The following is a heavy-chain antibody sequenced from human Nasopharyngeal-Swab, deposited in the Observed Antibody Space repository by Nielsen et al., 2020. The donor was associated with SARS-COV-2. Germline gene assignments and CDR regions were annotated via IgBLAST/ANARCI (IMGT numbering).Heavy chain of an antibody. CDR2: IYTSGST. V-gene: IGHV4-4*07. D-gene: IGHD2-15*01. Sequence: GSLRLSCTVSGGSISSYYWSWIRQPAGKGLEWIGRIYTSGSTNYNPSLKSRVTISIDTSKNQFSLKLNSVTAADTAVYYCARIGCSGGSCYCDYWGQGTLVTVSS. CDR1: GGSISSYY. J-gene: IGHJ4*02. CDR3: ARIGCSGGSCYCDY.